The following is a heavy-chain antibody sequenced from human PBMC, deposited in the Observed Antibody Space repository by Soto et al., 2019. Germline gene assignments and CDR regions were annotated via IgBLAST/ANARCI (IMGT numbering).Heavy chain of an antibody. D-gene: IGHD6-13*01. V-gene: IGHV3-7*01. J-gene: IGHJ3*02. CDR2: IKQDGSVK. CDR3: AREESSRWPYAFDI. CDR1: GFTFSNHW. Sequence: PGGSLRLSCAASGFTFSNHWMSWVRQAPGKGLEWVANIKQDGSVKNYVDSVKGRFIISRDNAKNSVYLQMNYLRDEDTAVYYCAREESSRWPYAFDIWGQGTMVTVSS.